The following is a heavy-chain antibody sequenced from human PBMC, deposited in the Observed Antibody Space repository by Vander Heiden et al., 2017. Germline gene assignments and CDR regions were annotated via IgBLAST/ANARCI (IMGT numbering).Heavy chain of an antibody. J-gene: IGHJ6*02. Sequence: EVQLLESGGGLVQPGGSLRLSCGASGFTFNRFAMSWVRQAPGKGQEWVSEISNSGASTNYADSLKGRFTISRDNSKNTVYLQMNSLRADDTAVYSCARDYYGMDVWGQGTTVIVSS. CDR2: ISNSGAST. V-gene: IGHV3-23*01. CDR3: ARDYYGMDV. CDR1: GFTFNRFA.